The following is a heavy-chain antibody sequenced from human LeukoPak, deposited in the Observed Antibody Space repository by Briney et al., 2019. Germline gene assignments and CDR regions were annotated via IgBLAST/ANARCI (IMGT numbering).Heavy chain of an antibody. CDR3: ASAGY. V-gene: IGHV3-66*01. D-gene: IGHD6-13*01. J-gene: IGHJ4*02. CDR2: IYSGGST. CDR1: GFTVSSNY. Sequence: PGGSLRLSWAASGFTVSSNYMSWVRQAPGKGLEWVSVIYSGGSTYYADSVKGRFTISRDNSKNTLYLQMNSLRAEDTAVYYCASAGYWGQGTLVTVSS.